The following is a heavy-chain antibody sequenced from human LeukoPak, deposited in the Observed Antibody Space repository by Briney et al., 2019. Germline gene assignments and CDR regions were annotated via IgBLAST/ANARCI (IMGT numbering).Heavy chain of an antibody. CDR1: GGSISSGGYY. V-gene: IGHV4-31*03. CDR2: IYYSGST. D-gene: IGHD3-22*01. J-gene: IGHJ4*02. CDR3: ARTGYYDSSGYYYFDY. Sequence: PSETLSLTCTVSGGSISSGGYYWSWIRQHPGKGLEWIGYIYYSGSTYYNPSLKSRVTISVDTSKNQFSLKLSSVTAADTAVYYCARTGYYDSSGYYYFDYWGRGTLVTVSS.